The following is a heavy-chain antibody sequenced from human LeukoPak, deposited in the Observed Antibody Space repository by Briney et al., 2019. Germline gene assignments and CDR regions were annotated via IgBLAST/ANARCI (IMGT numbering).Heavy chain of an antibody. D-gene: IGHD3/OR15-3a*01. J-gene: IGHJ4*02. Sequence: AGSLRLSCAASGFTFSSYGMHWVRQAPGKGLEWVGVISYDGSNKYYADSVKGRFTISRDNSKNTLYLQMNSLRAEDTAVYYCARKDWGYWGQGTLVTVSP. CDR2: ISYDGSNK. CDR1: GFTFSSYG. V-gene: IGHV3-30*03. CDR3: ARKDWGY.